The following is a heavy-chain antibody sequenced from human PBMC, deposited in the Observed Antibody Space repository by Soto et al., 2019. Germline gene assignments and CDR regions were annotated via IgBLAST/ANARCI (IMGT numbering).Heavy chain of an antibody. CDR1: GGSFSNNY. D-gene: IGHD2-2*02. J-gene: IGHJ6*02. CDR2: IVHSGST. Sequence: QVQLQQWGAGLLKPSETLSLSCAVYGGSFSNNYWSWIRQPPGKGLEWIGEIVHSGSTNYNPSLKSRVTISIDKSKSQFSLKLSSLTAADTAVYFCARGFRVVPTPIRAYYYYYGLDVWGQGTTVTVSS. V-gene: IGHV4-34*01. CDR3: ARGFRVVPTPIRAYYYYYGLDV.